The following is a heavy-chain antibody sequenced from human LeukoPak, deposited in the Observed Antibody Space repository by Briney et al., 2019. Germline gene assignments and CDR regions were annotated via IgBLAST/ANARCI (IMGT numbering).Heavy chain of an antibody. D-gene: IGHD3-22*01. CDR3: ARHSSGYYYGLPFDI. CDR2: INPSGGST. Sequence: ASVKVSCKASGYTFTSYYMHWVRQAPGQGLEWMGLINPSGGSTSYAQKFQGRVTMTRDTSTSTVYMELSSLRSEDTAVYYCARHSSGYYYGLPFDIWGQGTMVTVSS. V-gene: IGHV1-46*01. CDR1: GYTFTSYY. J-gene: IGHJ3*02.